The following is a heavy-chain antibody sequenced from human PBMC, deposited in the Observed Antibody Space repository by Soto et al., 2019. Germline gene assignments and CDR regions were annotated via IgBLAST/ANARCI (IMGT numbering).Heavy chain of an antibody. CDR3: ATCNGGSCSHDGFEI. V-gene: IGHV1-69*04. Sequence: SVKVSCKASGGTFSIYAISWVRQAPGQGLEWMGRIIPILGIANYAQKFQGRVTITADKSTSTAYMELSSLRSEDTAVYYCATCNGGSCSHDGFEIWGQGTMVTVSS. D-gene: IGHD2-15*01. CDR2: IIPILGIA. J-gene: IGHJ3*02. CDR1: GGTFSIYA.